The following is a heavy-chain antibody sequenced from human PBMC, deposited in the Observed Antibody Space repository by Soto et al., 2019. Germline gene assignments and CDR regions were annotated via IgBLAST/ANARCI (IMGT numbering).Heavy chain of an antibody. CDR3: TTGVTI. Sequence: EVQLVESGGGLVKPGGSLRLSCAASGFTFSNAWMSWVRQAPGKGLEWVGRIKSKPDGGTTDYAAPVKGRFTISRDDSKNTLYLQISSLKTDDTAVYYCTTGVTIWGQGALVTVSS. D-gene: IGHD4-17*01. V-gene: IGHV3-15*01. CDR2: IKSKPDGGTT. J-gene: IGHJ4*02. CDR1: GFTFSNAW.